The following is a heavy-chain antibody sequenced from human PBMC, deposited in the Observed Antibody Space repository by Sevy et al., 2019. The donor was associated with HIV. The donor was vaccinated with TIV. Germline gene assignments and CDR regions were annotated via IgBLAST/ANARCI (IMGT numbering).Heavy chain of an antibody. V-gene: IGHV3-7*01. CDR3: AARGSARGLGFWSGLWYYGMDV. J-gene: IGHJ6*02. Sequence: GGSLRLSCAASGFTFSSYWMSWVRQAPGKGLEWVANIKQDGSEKYYVDSVKGRFTISRDNAKNSLYLQMNSLRAEDTAVYYCAARGSARGLGFWSGLWYYGMDVRGQGTTVTVSS. CDR1: GFTFSSYW. D-gene: IGHD3-3*01. CDR2: IKQDGSEK.